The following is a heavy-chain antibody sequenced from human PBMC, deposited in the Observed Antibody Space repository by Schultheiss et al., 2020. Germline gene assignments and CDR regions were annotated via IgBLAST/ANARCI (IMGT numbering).Heavy chain of an antibody. CDR1: GFSVSNSV. CDR3: AREGEQWLVNWFDP. D-gene: IGHD6-19*01. J-gene: IGHJ5*02. V-gene: IGHV3-21*01. Sequence: GESLKISCAASGFSVSNSVMNWVRQAPGKGLEWVSLISIGGDIIYYADSVKGRFTISRDNAKNSLYLQMNSLRAEDTAVYYCAREGEQWLVNWFDPWGQGTLVTVSS. CDR2: ISIGGDII.